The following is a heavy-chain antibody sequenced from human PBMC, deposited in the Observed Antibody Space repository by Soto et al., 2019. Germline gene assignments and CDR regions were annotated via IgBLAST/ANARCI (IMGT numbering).Heavy chain of an antibody. Sequence: SETLSLTCAVYGGSFSGYYWSWIRQPPGKGLEWIGEINHSGSTNYNPSLKSRVTISLDTSKNQFSLKLSSVTAADTAVYYCARSQRTYYYYSSGYRYNWFDPWGQGTLVTVSS. V-gene: IGHV4-34*01. CDR1: GGSFSGYY. J-gene: IGHJ5*02. D-gene: IGHD3-22*01. CDR3: ARSQRTYYYYSSGYRYNWFDP. CDR2: INHSGST.